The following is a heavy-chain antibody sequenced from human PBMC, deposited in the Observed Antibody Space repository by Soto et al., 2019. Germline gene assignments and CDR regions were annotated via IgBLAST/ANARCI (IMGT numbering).Heavy chain of an antibody. CDR3: ARGLGLEVPIHMDV. D-gene: IGHD1-1*01. Sequence: QVQLVQSGAEVKKPGASVKVSCKASGYAFTTYGFSWVRQAPGQGLEWMGWISTYNGKTQYAQKLQGRVTMTTDTATTTAYMELRSLRSDDTAVYFCARGLGLEVPIHMDVWGQGTTVTVSS. CDR2: ISTYNGKT. V-gene: IGHV1-18*01. J-gene: IGHJ6*02. CDR1: GYAFTTYG.